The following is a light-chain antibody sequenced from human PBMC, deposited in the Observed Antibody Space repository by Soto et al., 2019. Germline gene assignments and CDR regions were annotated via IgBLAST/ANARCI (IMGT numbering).Light chain of an antibody. CDR2: EAS. CDR3: QQFNSYPIT. V-gene: IGKV1-13*02. J-gene: IGKJ5*01. Sequence: IQMTQSPSSLSASVGDRVTITCRASQSISSYLNWYQQKPGKAPQLLIYEASSLESGVPSRFSGSGSGTEFTLTIGGLQPDDFATYYCQQFNSYPITFGQGTRLEIK. CDR1: QSISSY.